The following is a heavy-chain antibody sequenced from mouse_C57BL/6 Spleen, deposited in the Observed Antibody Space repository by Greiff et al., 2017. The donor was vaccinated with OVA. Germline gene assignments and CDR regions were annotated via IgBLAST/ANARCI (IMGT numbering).Heavy chain of an antibody. V-gene: IGHV5-17*01. CDR1: GFTFSDYG. CDR3: ATDGYDVGY. J-gene: IGHJ2*01. CDR2: ISSGSSTI. D-gene: IGHD2-2*01. Sequence: EVQLMESGGGLVKPGGSLKLSCAASGFTFSDYGMHWVRQAPEQGLEWVAYISSGSSTIYYADTVKGRFTISRDNAKNTLFLQMTSLRSEDTAMYYCATDGYDVGYWGQGTTLTVSS.